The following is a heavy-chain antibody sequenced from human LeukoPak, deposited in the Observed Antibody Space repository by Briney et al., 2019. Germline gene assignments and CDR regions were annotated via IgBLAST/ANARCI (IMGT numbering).Heavy chain of an antibody. V-gene: IGHV3-30*02. J-gene: IGHJ4*02. CDR1: GFTFSSYG. D-gene: IGHD2-2*01. CDR2: MRYDGSNK. CDR3: AKSQDQLLVYYFDY. Sequence: GGSLRLSCAASGFTFSSYGMHWVRQAPGKGLEWVAFMRYDGSNKYYADSVKGRFTISRDNSKNTLYLQMNSLRAEDTAVYYCAKSQDQLLVYYFDYWGQGTLVTVSS.